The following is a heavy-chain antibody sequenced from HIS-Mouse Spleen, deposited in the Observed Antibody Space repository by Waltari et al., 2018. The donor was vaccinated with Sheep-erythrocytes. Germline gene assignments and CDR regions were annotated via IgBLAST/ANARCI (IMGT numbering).Heavy chain of an antibody. CDR2: IYYSGSP. CDR1: GGSISSSSYY. CDR3: ARLYYYDSSGYYFDY. V-gene: IGHV4-39*01. Sequence: QLQLQESGPGLVKPSETLSLTCTVSGGSISSSSYYWGWIRQPPGKGLGWIGSIYYSGSPYSNPSLKSRVTISVDTSKNQFSMKLSSVTAADTAVYYFARLYYYDSSGYYFDYWGQGTLVTVSS. D-gene: IGHD3-22*01. J-gene: IGHJ4*02.